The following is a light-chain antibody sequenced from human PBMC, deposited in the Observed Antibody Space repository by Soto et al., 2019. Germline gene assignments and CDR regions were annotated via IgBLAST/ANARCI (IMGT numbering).Light chain of an antibody. V-gene: IGLV2-8*01. CDR3: NSYAGSNNWV. Sequence: QSVLTQPASVSGSPGQSITISCTGTSSDVGGYNYVSWYQQHPGKAPKLMIYEVSKRPSGVPDRFSGSKSGNTASLTVSGRQAEDEADYYCNSYAGSNNWVFGGGTELTVL. CDR1: SSDVGGYNY. J-gene: IGLJ3*02. CDR2: EVS.